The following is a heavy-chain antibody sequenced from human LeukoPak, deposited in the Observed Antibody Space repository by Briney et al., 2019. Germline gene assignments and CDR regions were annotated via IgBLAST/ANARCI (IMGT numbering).Heavy chain of an antibody. V-gene: IGHV3-7*01. CDR2: MNPEGSVK. D-gene: IGHD4-23*01. J-gene: IGHJ3*01. CDR1: GFAFSSSY. CDR3: AATNHGGHDAFDC. Sequence: GGSLRLSCAASGFAFSSSYMNWVRQAPGKGLEWVATMNPEGSVKNYVDSVKGRFTISRDNANMSLSLQMDSQRAEDTAVYYWAATNHGGHDAFDCWGQGTLVTVSS.